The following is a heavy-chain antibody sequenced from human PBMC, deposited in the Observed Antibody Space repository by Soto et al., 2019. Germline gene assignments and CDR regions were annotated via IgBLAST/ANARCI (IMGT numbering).Heavy chain of an antibody. V-gene: IGHV6-1*01. CDR3: ARVHCSAGTCLDGLDF. CDR2: IYYRSKWFH. Sequence: SHTLSLTCVISGDSVSSNGACWNWIRQSPSRGLQWLGRIYYRSKWFHDYAASVESRMAINPDTSRNQFSLQLNYVTPEDTAVYYCARVHCSAGTCLDGLDFWGQGTTVTVPS. D-gene: IGHD2-15*01. CDR1: GDSVSSNGAC. J-gene: IGHJ6*02.